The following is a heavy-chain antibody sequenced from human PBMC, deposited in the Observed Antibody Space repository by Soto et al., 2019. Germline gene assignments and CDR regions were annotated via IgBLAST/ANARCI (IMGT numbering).Heavy chain of an antibody. V-gene: IGHV4-30-4*01. CDR1: GGSISSYY. CDR2: IYYSGST. J-gene: IGHJ5*02. Sequence: KTSETLSLTCTVSGGSISSYYWSWIRQPPGKGLEWIGYIYYSGSTYYNPSLRSRVTISVDTSKNQFSLKLSSVTAADTAVYYCARGTGIAALGWFDPWGQGTLVTVSS. CDR3: ARGTGIAALGWFDP. D-gene: IGHD6-13*01.